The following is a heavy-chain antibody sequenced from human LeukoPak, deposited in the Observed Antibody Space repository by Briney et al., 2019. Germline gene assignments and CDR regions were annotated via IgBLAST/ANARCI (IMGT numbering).Heavy chain of an antibody. D-gene: IGHD3-16*01. Sequence: GGSLRLSCAASGFTFSSYEMNWGRQAPGKGLEWVSYISSSGSTIYYADSVKGRFTISRDNAKNSLYLQMNSLRAEDTAVYYCARDGGIMTPDAFDIWGQGTMVTVSS. CDR2: ISSSGSTI. V-gene: IGHV3-48*03. CDR1: GFTFSSYE. CDR3: ARDGGIMTPDAFDI. J-gene: IGHJ3*02.